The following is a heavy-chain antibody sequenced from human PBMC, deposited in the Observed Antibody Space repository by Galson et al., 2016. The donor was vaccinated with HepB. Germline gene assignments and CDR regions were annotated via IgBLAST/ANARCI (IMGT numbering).Heavy chain of an antibody. CDR3: ARETYCSCGQGSCGMDV. V-gene: IGHV1-46*01. D-gene: IGHD2-15*01. CDR1: GYTFTTYY. Sequence: SVKVSCKASGYTFTTYYMHWVRQAPGQGLEWMGILNPIDVTTNYAEQFQGRVTMTRDTSTSTVYLELNSLTSEDAAMYYCARETYCSCGQGSCGMDVWGQATTVTVSS. J-gene: IGHJ6*02. CDR2: LNPIDVTT.